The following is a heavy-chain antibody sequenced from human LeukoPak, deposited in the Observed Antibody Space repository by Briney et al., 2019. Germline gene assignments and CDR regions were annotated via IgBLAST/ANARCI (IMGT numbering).Heavy chain of an antibody. CDR3: AREYYDFWSGYYIQVAGWFDP. CDR2: INPNSGGT. V-gene: IGHV1-2*02. Sequence: ASVKVSCKASGYTYTGYYMHWVRQAPGQGLEWMGWINPNSGGTNYAQKFQGRVTMTRDTSISTAYMELSRLRSDDTAVYYCAREYYDFWSGYYIQVAGWFDPWGQGTLVTVSS. CDR1: GYTYTGYY. J-gene: IGHJ5*02. D-gene: IGHD3-3*01.